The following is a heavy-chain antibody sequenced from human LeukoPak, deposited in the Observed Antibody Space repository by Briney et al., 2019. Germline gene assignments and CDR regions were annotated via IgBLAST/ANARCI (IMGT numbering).Heavy chain of an antibody. J-gene: IGHJ4*02. CDR2: FDPEDGET. V-gene: IGHV1-24*01. Sequence: ASVKVSCKVSGYTLTELSMHWVRQAPGKGLEWMGGFDPEDGETIYAQKFQGRVTMTEDTSTDTAYMELSCLRSEDTAVYYCATDILRYSPRRFDYWGQGTLVTVSS. CDR3: ATDILRYSPRRFDY. D-gene: IGHD3-9*01. CDR1: GYTLTELS.